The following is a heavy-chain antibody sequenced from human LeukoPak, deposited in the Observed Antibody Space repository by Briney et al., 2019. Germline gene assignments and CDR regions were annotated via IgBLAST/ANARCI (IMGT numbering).Heavy chain of an antibody. CDR2: IYYSGST. V-gene: IGHV4-59*01. CDR1: GGSISSYY. J-gene: IGHJ6*04. Sequence: PSETLSLTCTVSGGSISSYYWSWIRQPPGKGLEWIGYIYYSGSTNYNPSLKSRVTISVDTSKNQFSLKLSSVTAADTAVYYCARDHSSSWFMYGMDVWGKETTVTVSS. CDR3: ARDHSSSWFMYGMDV. D-gene: IGHD6-13*01.